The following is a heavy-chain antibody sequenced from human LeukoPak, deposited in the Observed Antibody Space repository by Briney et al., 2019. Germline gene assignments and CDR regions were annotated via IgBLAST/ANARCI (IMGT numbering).Heavy chain of an antibody. D-gene: IGHD5-24*01. J-gene: IGHJ4*02. CDR2: ISGSGDIT. CDR1: GFTFGSYA. Sequence: PGGSLRLSCAASGFTFGSYAMSWVRQAPGKGLEWVSVISGSGDITYYADSVKGRFTISRDNSRNALYLQMNSLRAEDTAVYYCAKDGEMATRPRGYYDYWGQGTLVTVSS. CDR3: AKDGEMATRPRGYYDY. V-gene: IGHV3-23*01.